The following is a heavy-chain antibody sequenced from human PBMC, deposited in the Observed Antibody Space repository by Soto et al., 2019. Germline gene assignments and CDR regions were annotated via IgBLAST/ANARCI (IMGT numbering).Heavy chain of an antibody. D-gene: IGHD3-22*01. J-gene: IGHJ4*02. Sequence: ASVKVSCKASGYTFTGYYMHWVRQAPGQGLEWMGWINPNSGGTNYAQKFQGWVTMTRDTSISTAYMELSRLRSDDTAVYYCARELSTFSSGADYWGQGTLVTV. CDR3: ARELSTFSSGADY. CDR1: GYTFTGYY. V-gene: IGHV1-2*04. CDR2: INPNSGGT.